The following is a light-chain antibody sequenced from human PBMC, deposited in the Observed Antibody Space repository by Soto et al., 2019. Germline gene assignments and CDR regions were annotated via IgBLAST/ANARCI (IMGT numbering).Light chain of an antibody. J-gene: IGKJ4*01. CDR2: DAS. Sequence: EIVLTQSPVTLSLSPGERATLSCRASQSVSSYLAWYQQKPGQAPRLLIYDASNRATGIPARFSRSGSGTDIALTISRLEPEEFAGYYFQQCSSWAATFGGGTKVQIK. CDR1: QSVSSY. V-gene: IGKV3-11*01. CDR3: QQCSSWAAT.